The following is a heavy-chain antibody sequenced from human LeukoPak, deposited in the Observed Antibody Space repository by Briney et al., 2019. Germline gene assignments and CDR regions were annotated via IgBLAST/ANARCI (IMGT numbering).Heavy chain of an antibody. J-gene: IGHJ5*02. Sequence: GESLKISCKGSGYSFTSYWIGWVRQMPGKGLEWMGIINPGDSDTRYSPSFQGQVTFSADKSISTAYLQWTSLKASDTAIYYCARLADIVVIPAAIWGFNWFDPWGQGTPVTVSS. D-gene: IGHD2-2*02. CDR3: ARLADIVVIPAAIWGFNWFDP. CDR1: GYSFTSYW. CDR2: INPGDSDT. V-gene: IGHV5-51*01.